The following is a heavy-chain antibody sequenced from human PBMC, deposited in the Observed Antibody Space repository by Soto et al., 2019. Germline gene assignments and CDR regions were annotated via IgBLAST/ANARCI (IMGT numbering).Heavy chain of an antibody. J-gene: IGHJ6*02. V-gene: IGHV3-33*01. CDR3: ARDPIPWFGEESHYYGMDV. D-gene: IGHD3-10*01. CDR1: GFTFSSYG. Sequence: LSLTCAASGFTFSSYGMHWVRQAPGKGLEWVAVIWYDGSNKYYADSVKGRFTISRDNSKNTLYLQMNSLRAEDTAVYYCARDPIPWFGEESHYYGMDVWGQGTTVTVSS. CDR2: IWYDGSNK.